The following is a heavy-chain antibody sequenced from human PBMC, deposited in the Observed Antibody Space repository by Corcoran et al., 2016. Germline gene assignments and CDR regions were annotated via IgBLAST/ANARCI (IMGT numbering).Heavy chain of an antibody. CDR3: ARAGDCSSTSCFRGWFDP. J-gene: IGHJ5*02. CDR2: IIPIFGTA. Sequence: QVQLVQSGAEVKKPGSSVKVSCKASGGTFSSYAISWVRQAPGQGLEWMGGIIPIFGTANYAQKFQDRVTITADESTSTAYMELSSLRSEDTAVYYCARAGDCSSTSCFRGWFDPWGQGTLVTVSS. D-gene: IGHD2-2*01. V-gene: IGHV1-69*01. CDR1: GGTFSSYA.